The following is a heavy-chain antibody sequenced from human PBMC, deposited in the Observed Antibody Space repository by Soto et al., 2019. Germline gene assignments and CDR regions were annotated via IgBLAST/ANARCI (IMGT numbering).Heavy chain of an antibody. J-gene: IGHJ6*03. CDR1: GGYISSSSYY. CDR2: IYYSGST. CDR3: AQHSGTETTFYYSYYYREV. V-gene: IGHV4-39*01. D-gene: IGHD1-1*01. Sequence: SETLSLTCTVSGGYISSSSYYWGWIRQPPGKGLEWIGSIYYSGSTYYNPSLKSRVTISVDTSRNQFSLKLSSVTAADTAVYFCAQHSGTETTFYYSYYYREVGGKGTTVTVP.